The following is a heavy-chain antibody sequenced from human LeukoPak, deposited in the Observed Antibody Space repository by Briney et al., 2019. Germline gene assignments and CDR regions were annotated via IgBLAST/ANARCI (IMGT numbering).Heavy chain of an antibody. V-gene: IGHV3-23*01. CDR1: GFTFSSYA. J-gene: IGHJ5*02. CDR2: ISGSGGST. CDR3: AKDSCSSTSCLPWFDP. Sequence: PGGSLRLSCAGSGFTFSSYAMSWVRQAPGKGLEWVSAISGSGGSTYYADSVKGRFTISRDNSKNTLYLQMNSLRAEDTTVYYCAKDSCSSTSCLPWFDPWGQGTLVTVSS. D-gene: IGHD2-2*01.